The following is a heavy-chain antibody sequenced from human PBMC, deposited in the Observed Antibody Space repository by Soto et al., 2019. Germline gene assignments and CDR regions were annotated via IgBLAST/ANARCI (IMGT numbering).Heavy chain of an antibody. V-gene: IGHV1-18*01. D-gene: IGHD6-13*01. J-gene: IGHJ4*02. CDR3: ARKAARQGPDDY. CDR2: ISAYNGNT. Sequence: ASVKVSCKASGYTFTIYGISWVLQAPGQGLEWMGWISAYNGNTNYAQKLQGRVTMTTDTSTSTAYMELRSLRSDDTAVYYCARKAARQGPDDYWGQGTLVTVSS. CDR1: GYTFTIYG.